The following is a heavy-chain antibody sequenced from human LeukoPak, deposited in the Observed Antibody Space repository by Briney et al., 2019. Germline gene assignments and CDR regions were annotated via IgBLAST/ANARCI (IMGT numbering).Heavy chain of an antibody. CDR3: ARVNYDYVWGSYRYTDYYYYMDV. CDR2: INPNSGGT. D-gene: IGHD3-16*02. Sequence: ASVKVSCKASGYTFTGYYMHWVRQAPGQGLEWMGWINPNSGGTNYAQKFQGRVTMTRDTSISTAYMELSRLRSDDTAVYYCARVNYDYVWGSYRYTDYYYYMDVWGKGTTVTVSS. CDR1: GYTFTGYY. J-gene: IGHJ6*03. V-gene: IGHV1-2*02.